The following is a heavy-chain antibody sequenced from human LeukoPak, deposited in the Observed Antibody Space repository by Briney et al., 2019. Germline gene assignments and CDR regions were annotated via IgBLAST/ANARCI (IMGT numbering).Heavy chain of an antibody. D-gene: IGHD5-12*01. V-gene: IGHV3-48*03. CDR2: ISSSGSTI. CDR1: GFTFSSYE. Sequence: GGSLRLSCAASGFTFSSYEMNWVRQSPGKGLEWVSYISSSGSTIYYADSVKGRFTISRDNAKNSLYLQMNSLRAEDTAVYYCARERSGYDAFYYYYYYMDVWGKGTTVTISS. CDR3: ARERSGYDAFYYYYYYMDV. J-gene: IGHJ6*03.